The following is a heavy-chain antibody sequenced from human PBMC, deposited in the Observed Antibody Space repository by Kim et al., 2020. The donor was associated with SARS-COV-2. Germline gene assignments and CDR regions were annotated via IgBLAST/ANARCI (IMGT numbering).Heavy chain of an antibody. J-gene: IGHJ6*02. CDR2: IIPIFGTA. Sequence: SVKVSCKASGGTFSSYAISWVRQAPGQGLEWMGGIIPIFGTANYAQKFQGRVTITADESTSTAYMELSSLRSEDTAVYYCARDKGSGGSESWRWLQFSRGFGYYYGMDVWGQGTTVTVSS. CDR1: GGTFSSYA. D-gene: IGHD6-19*01. CDR3: ARDKGSGGSESWRWLQFSRGFGYYYGMDV. V-gene: IGHV1-69*13.